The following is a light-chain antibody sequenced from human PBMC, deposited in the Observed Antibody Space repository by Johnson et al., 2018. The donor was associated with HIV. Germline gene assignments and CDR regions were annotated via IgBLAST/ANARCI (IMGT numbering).Light chain of an antibody. CDR2: DNN. Sequence: QSVLTQPPSVSAAPGQKVTISCSGSSSNIGNNYVSWYQQLPGTAPKLLIYDNNKRPSGIPDRFSGSKSGTSATLGITGLQTVDEADYYCGTWDSSLSAGVVGTGTQVTVL. J-gene: IGLJ1*01. CDR3: GTWDSSLSAGV. CDR1: SSNIGNNY. V-gene: IGLV1-51*01.